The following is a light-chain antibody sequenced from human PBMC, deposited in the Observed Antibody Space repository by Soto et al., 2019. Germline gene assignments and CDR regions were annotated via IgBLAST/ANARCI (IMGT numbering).Light chain of an antibody. CDR2: AAS. CDR1: QGIRND. V-gene: IGKV1-17*01. CDR3: LQHSTYPLT. J-gene: IGKJ1*01. Sequence: DIQMTQFPSSLSASVGDRVTITCRASQGIRNDLGWYQQKPGKAPKRLIYAASSLQSGVPSRFSGSGSGTEFALALSSLQPEDSATFYCLQHSTYPLTFGQGTKVEIK.